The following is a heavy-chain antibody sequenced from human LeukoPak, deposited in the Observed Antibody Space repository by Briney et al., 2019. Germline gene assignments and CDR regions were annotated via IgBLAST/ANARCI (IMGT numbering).Heavy chain of an antibody. CDR3: ARQYDSSGSPFDH. CDR1: GGSISSSSYC. Sequence: SETLSLTCTVSGGSISSSSYCWGWIRQPPGKGLEWIGTSYYSGSTYYNPSLKSRVTISVDTSKNDFPLKLSSVTAADTAVYYCARQYDSSGSPFDHWGQGTLVTVSS. D-gene: IGHD3-22*01. CDR2: SYYSGST. V-gene: IGHV4-39*01. J-gene: IGHJ4*02.